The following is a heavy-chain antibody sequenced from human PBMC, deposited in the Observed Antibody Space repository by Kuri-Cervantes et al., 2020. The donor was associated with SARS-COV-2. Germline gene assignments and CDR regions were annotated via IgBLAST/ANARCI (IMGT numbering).Heavy chain of an antibody. CDR1: GYTFTSYA. D-gene: IGHD2-8*01. Sequence: ASVQVSCKASGYTFTSYAMHWVRQAPGQRLEWMGWINAGNGNTKYSQKFQGRVTITRDTSASTAYMELSSLRSEDTAVYYCARAPVVLMVYARYYFDYLGQRTLVTVS. V-gene: IGHV1-3*01. CDR2: INAGNGNT. J-gene: IGHJ4*02. CDR3: ARAPVVLMVYARYYFDY.